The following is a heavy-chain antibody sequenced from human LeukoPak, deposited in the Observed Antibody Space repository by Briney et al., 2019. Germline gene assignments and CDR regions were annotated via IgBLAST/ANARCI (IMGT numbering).Heavy chain of an antibody. CDR1: GFTFSSYE. CDR2: ISSSGTTI. V-gene: IGHV3-48*03. D-gene: IGHD4-17*01. J-gene: IGHJ6*03. CDR3: ARGTYADYEFVMNYYYYYVDV. Sequence: GGSLRLSCAASGFTFSSYEINWVRRAPGKGLEWVSYISSSGTTIYYADSVKGRFTISRDNAKNSLYLQMNSLRAEDTAVYYCARGTYADYEFVMNYYYYYVDVWGKGTTVTISS.